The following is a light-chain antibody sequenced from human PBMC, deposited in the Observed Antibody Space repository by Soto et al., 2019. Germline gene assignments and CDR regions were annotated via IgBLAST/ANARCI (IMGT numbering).Light chain of an antibody. Sequence: EIVLTQSPGTLSLSPGERATLSCRASQTISSYLAWYQHKPGQAPRLLIYDASSRATGIPDRFSGSGSGTDFTLTISRLEPEDFAVYYCQQYLSSPPYGFGQGPSWRSN. CDR1: QTISSY. V-gene: IGKV3-20*01. CDR3: QQYLSSPPYG. J-gene: IGKJ2*03. CDR2: DAS.